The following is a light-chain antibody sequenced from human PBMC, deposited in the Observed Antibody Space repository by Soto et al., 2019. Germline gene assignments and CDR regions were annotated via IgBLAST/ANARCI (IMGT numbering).Light chain of an antibody. CDR2: GAS. V-gene: IGKV3-20*01. CDR1: QSVASSS. CDR3: QHYGGSQGT. J-gene: IGKJ1*01. Sequence: EIVLTQSPATLSLSPGERATLSCRASQSVASSSIAWYQQRLGQAPRLLIYGASTRATGIPDRFSGSGSGTDFTLTFSRLDPEDFAVYYCQHYGGSQGTFGQGTKVEIK.